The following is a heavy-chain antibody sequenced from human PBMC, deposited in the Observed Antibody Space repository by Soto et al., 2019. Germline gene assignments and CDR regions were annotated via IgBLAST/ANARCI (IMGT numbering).Heavy chain of an antibody. CDR1: GFTFGDYA. D-gene: IGHD5-18*01. V-gene: IGHV3-49*03. Sequence: GGPLRLPCTASGFTFGDYAMSWFRQAPGKGLEWVGFIRSKAYGGTTEYAASVKGRFTISRDDSKSLAYLQMNSLKTEDTAVYYCTRLGGYCHGYLAHWGQGTLVTVSS. CDR3: TRLGGYCHGYLAH. CDR2: IRSKAYGGTT. J-gene: IGHJ4*01.